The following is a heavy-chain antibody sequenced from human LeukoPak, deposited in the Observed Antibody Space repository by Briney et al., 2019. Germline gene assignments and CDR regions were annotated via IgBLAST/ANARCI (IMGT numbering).Heavy chain of an antibody. CDR2: INHSGSS. Sequence: SETLSLTCAVYGGSFSGCYWSWIRQPPGKGLEWIGEINHSGSSNYNPSLKSRVTISVDTSKNQFSLKLSSVTAADTAVYYCASGHSYFGDAKPDYYDSSGQNWFDPWGQGTLVTDPS. CDR1: GGSFSGCY. D-gene: IGHD3-22*01. V-gene: IGHV4-34*01. J-gene: IGHJ5*02. CDR3: ASGHSYFGDAKPDYYDSSGQNWFDP.